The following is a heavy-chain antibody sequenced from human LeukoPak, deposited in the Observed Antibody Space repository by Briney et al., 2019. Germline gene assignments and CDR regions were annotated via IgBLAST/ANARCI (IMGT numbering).Heavy chain of an antibody. CDR1: GFTFSSYS. J-gene: IGHJ6*02. CDR2: ISSSSYI. Sequence: GGSLRLSCAASGFTFSSYSMNWVRQAPGKGLEWVSSISSSSYIYYADSVKGRFTISRDNAKKSLYLQMNSLRAEDTAVYYCARDLRGSYGMDVWGQGTTVTVSS. CDR3: ARDLRGSYGMDV. V-gene: IGHV3-21*01.